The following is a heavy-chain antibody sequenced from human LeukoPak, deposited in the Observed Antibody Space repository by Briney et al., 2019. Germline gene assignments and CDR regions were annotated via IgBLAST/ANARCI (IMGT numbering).Heavy chain of an antibody. CDR1: GGTISNYV. Sequence: SVKVSCKAAGGTISNYVISWVRQAPGQGLEWMGGIIPIFTTANYAQKFQGRVTITADESTSTAYMELSSLRSEDTAVYYCARGPQVGAFDLWGQGTMVTVSS. CDR3: ARGPQVGAFDL. CDR2: IIPIFTTA. D-gene: IGHD1-26*01. V-gene: IGHV1-69*13. J-gene: IGHJ3*01.